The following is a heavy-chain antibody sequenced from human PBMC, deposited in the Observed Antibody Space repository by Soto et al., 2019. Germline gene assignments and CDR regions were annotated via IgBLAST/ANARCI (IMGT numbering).Heavy chain of an antibody. V-gene: IGHV4-31*03. J-gene: IGHJ2*01. D-gene: IGHD3-22*01. CDR1: GGSISSGGYY. Sequence: QVQLQETGPGLVKPSQTLSLTCTVSGGSISSGGYYWRWIRQHPGKGLEWIGYIYYSGSTYYNPSLMCRVTISVDTSKNQFSLKLRSVTAADTAVYYCATDSSGYPYWYFDLWGRGTLVTVSS. CDR2: IYYSGST. CDR3: ATDSSGYPYWYFDL.